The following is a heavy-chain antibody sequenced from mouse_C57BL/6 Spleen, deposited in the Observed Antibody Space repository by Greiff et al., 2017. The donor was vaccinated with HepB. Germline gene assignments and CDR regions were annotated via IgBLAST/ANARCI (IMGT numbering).Heavy chain of an antibody. D-gene: IGHD1-1*01. V-gene: IGHV1-50*01. CDR3: ARGYYSGTHDY. Sequence: QVQLQQPGAELVKPGASVKLSCKASGYTFTSYWMQWVKQRPGQGLEWIGEIDPSDSYTNYNQKFKGKATLTVDTSSSTAYMQLSSLTSEDSAVYYCARGYYSGTHDYWGQGTTLTVSS. J-gene: IGHJ2*01. CDR2: IDPSDSYT. CDR1: GYTFTSYW.